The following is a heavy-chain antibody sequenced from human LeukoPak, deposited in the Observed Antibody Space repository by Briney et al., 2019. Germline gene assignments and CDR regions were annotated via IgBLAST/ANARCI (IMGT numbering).Heavy chain of an antibody. J-gene: IGHJ6*03. CDR2: IIGSGGNT. D-gene: IGHD1-1*01. CDR1: GFPLNRFD. Sequence: GGSLRLSYAVSGFPLNRFDMSWVREPPGKGLEWVTAIIGSGGNTHYADPVKGGYTISRDHSKHTLYLQMNILRAEDMAVYYCAKDGYDYYYYYMDVWGEGTTVTVSS. V-gene: IGHV3-23*01. CDR3: AKDGYDYYYYYMDV.